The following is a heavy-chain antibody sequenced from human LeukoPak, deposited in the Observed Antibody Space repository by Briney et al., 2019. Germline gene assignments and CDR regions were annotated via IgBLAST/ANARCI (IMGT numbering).Heavy chain of an antibody. J-gene: IGHJ4*02. CDR1: GFTFSSYS. CDR2: ISTSSTYI. D-gene: IGHD1-20*01. CDR3: ARDPPFIIGTTFFDY. Sequence: GGSLRLSCAASGFTFSSYSMNWVRQAPGKGLEWVSSISTSSTYIYYADTVKGRFTTSRDNAKNSLYLQMNSLRAEDTAVYYCARDPPFIIGTTFFDYWGQGTLVTVSS. V-gene: IGHV3-21*01.